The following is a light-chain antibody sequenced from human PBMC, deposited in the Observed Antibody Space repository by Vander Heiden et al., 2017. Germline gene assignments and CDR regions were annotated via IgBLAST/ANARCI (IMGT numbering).Light chain of an antibody. V-gene: IGKV4-1*01. CDR1: QSVLYSSNNENY. CDR2: WAS. CDR3: QQYYRTPLT. J-gene: IGKJ4*01. Sequence: DLVMTQSPDPLAVSLGERATINSKSSQSVLYSSNNENYLAWYQQKPGQPPKLLIYWASTRESGVPDRFSGSGSGTDFILTISSLQAEDVAVYYCQQYYRTPLTFGGGTKVEIK.